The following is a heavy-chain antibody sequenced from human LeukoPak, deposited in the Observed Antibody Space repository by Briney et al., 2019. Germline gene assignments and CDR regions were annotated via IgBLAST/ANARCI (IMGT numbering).Heavy chain of an antibody. V-gene: IGHV3-23*01. CDR2: ISGSGGST. D-gene: IGHD6-13*01. CDR1: GFTFSSYA. CDR3: ANSLSWYSSLDY. Sequence: GGSLRLSCAASGFTFSSYAMSWVRQAPGKGLEWVSVISGSGGSTYYADSVRGRFTISRDNSKNTLYLQMNSLRAEDTALYYCANSLSWYSSLDYWGQGTLVTVSS. J-gene: IGHJ4*02.